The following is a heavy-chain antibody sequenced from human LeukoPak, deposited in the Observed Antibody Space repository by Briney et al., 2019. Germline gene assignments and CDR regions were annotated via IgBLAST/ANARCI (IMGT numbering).Heavy chain of an antibody. J-gene: IGHJ5*02. D-gene: IGHD3-3*01. CDR2: ISAYNGNT. CDR3: ARDYDFCSAPAGLDP. Sequence: ASVKVSCKASGYTFTSYGISWVRQAPGQGLEWMGWISAYNGNTNYAQKLQGRVTMTTDTSTSTAYMELRSLRSDDTAVYYCARDYDFCSAPAGLDPWGQGTLVTVSS. CDR1: GYTFTSYG. V-gene: IGHV1-18*01.